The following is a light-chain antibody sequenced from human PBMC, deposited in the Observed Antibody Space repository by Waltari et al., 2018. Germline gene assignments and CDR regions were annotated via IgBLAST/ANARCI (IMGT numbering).Light chain of an antibody. CDR3: QQSDSLPLT. V-gene: IGKV1-39*01. J-gene: IGKJ4*01. Sequence: DIQMTQSPSSLSASVGDRVTITCRASQTINKYLNWYQQKPGKAPKVLISVVSYLHTGVPSRFSGSGSGTDFTLTISSLQPEDFATYYCQQSDSLPLTFAGWTKVEIK. CDR1: QTINKY. CDR2: VVS.